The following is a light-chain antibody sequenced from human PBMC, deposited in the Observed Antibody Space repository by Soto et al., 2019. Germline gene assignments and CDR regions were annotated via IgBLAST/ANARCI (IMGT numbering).Light chain of an antibody. V-gene: IGLV3-21*02. J-gene: IGLJ3*02. CDR2: DDT. Sequence: SYELTQTPSVSVAPGQTARITCGGNNLRNKSVQWYQPKPGQAPVVAVYDDTNRPSGIPERFSGSNSGNTATLTISRVEAGDEADYYCQVWDSSSDHWVFGGGTQLTVL. CDR3: QVWDSSSDHWV. CDR1: NLRNKS.